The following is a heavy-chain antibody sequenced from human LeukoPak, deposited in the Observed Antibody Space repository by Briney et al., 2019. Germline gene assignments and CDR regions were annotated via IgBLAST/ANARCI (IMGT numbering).Heavy chain of an antibody. Sequence: SVKVSCKASGFTFTSSAMQWVRQARGQRLEWIGWIVVGSGNTNYAQKFQERVTITRDMSTSTAYMELRSLRSDDTAVYYCARVRYYDFWSGYPDAFDIWGQGTMVTVSS. CDR1: GFTFTSSA. CDR2: IVVGSGNT. V-gene: IGHV1-58*02. CDR3: ARVRYYDFWSGYPDAFDI. D-gene: IGHD3-3*01. J-gene: IGHJ3*02.